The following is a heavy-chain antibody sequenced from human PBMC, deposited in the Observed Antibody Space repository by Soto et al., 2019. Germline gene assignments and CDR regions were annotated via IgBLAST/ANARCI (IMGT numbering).Heavy chain of an antibody. CDR3: ARSGYRYGLAY. CDR1: GGSISSGGYS. CDR2: IYHSGST. D-gene: IGHD5-18*01. V-gene: IGHV4-30-2*01. J-gene: IGHJ4*02. Sequence: ASETLSLTCAVSGGSISSGGYSWSWIRQPPGKGLEWIGYIYHSGSTYYNPSLKSRVTISVDTSKNQFSLKLSSVTAADTAVYYCARSGYRYGLAYWGQGTLVTVSS.